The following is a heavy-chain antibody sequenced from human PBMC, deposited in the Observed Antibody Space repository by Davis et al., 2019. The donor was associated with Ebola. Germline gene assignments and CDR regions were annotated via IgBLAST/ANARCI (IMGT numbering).Heavy chain of an antibody. CDR1: GGTFSSYA. V-gene: IGHV1-69*04. Sequence: AASVKVSCKASGGTFSSYAISWVRQAPGQGLEWMGRIIPILGIANYAQKFQGRVTITADKSTSTAYMELSSLRSEDTAVYYCARDRGDYAPFDYWGQGTLVTVSS. D-gene: IGHD4-17*01. J-gene: IGHJ4*02. CDR3: ARDRGDYAPFDY. CDR2: IIPILGIA.